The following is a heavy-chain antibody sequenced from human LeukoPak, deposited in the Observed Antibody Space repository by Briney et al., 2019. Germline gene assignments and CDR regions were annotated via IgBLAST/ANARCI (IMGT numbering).Heavy chain of an antibody. D-gene: IGHD6-6*01. Sequence: ASVKVSCKVSGYTLTELSMHWVRQAPGKGLEWVGGFDPEDGETIYAQKFQGRVTMTEDTSTDTAYMELSSLRSEDTAVYYCATVGKYSSSYPFDYWGQGTLVTVSS. CDR2: FDPEDGET. J-gene: IGHJ4*02. CDR3: ATVGKYSSSYPFDY. V-gene: IGHV1-24*01. CDR1: GYTLTELS.